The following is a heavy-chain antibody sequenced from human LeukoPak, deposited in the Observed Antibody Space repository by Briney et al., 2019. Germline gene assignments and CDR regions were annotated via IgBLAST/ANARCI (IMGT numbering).Heavy chain of an antibody. CDR3: ARDVAVALYYYYMDV. J-gene: IGHJ6*03. CDR1: GGTFSSYA. Sequence: ASVKVSCKASGGTFSSYAISWVRQAPGQGLEWMGGIIPIFGTANYAQKFQGRVTITADKSTSTAYMELSSLRSEDTAVYYCARDVAVALYYYYMDVWGKGTTVTVSS. CDR2: IIPIFGTA. D-gene: IGHD6-19*01. V-gene: IGHV1-69*06.